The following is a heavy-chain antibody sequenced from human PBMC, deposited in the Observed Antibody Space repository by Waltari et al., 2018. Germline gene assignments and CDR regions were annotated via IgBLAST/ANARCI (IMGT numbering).Heavy chain of an antibody. Sequence: QLQLQESGPGLVKPSETLSLTCTVSGGSISSGSYYWGWIRQPPGKGLESIGYISYSGTTYYNLSLKSRVTMSVDTARDQYSLGLGSVAAADTAVYYCARYYGNGEGWLDPWGQGTLVTVSS. CDR1: GGSISSGSYY. CDR3: ARYYGNGEGWLDP. J-gene: IGHJ5*02. V-gene: IGHV4-39*07. CDR2: ISYSGTT. D-gene: IGHD3-3*01.